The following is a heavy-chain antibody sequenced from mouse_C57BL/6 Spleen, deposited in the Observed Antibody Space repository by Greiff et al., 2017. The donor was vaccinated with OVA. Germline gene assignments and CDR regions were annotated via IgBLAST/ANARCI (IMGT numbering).Heavy chain of an antibody. CDR3: ARPYYYGSSDYFDY. J-gene: IGHJ2*01. V-gene: IGHV1-81*01. CDR1: GYTFTSYG. CDR2: IYPRSGNT. D-gene: IGHD1-1*01. Sequence: QVQLKESGAELARPGASVKLSCKASGYTFTSYGISWVKQRTGQGLEWIGEIYPRSGNTYYNEKFKGKATLTADKSSSTAYMELRSLTSEDSAVYFGARPYYYGSSDYFDYWGQGTTLTVSS.